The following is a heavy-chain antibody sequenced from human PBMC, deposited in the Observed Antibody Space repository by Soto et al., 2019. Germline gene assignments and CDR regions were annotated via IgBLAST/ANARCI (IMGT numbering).Heavy chain of an antibody. CDR2: IYYSGST. CDR3: ARQRGQQLVNPDY. Sequence: QVQLQESGPGLVKPSETLSLTCTVSGGSISSYYWSWIRQPPGKGLEWIGYIYYSGSTNYNPSLKSRLTISVDTTKNQFSLKLSSVTAADTAVYYCARQRGQQLVNPDYWGQGTLVTVSS. V-gene: IGHV4-59*08. J-gene: IGHJ4*02. D-gene: IGHD6-13*01. CDR1: GGSISSYY.